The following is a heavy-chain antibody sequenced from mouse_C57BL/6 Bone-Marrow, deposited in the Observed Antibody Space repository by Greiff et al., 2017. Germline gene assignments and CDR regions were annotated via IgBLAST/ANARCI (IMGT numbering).Heavy chain of an antibody. CDR2: IDPENGDT. Sequence: EVQLQQSGAELVRPGASVKLSCTASGFNIKDDYMHWVKQRPEQGLEWIGWIDPENGDTEYASKFQGKATITADTSSNPAYLQLSSLTSEDTAVYYCTTLAHFDYWGQGTTLTVSS. J-gene: IGHJ2*01. CDR3: TTLAHFDY. V-gene: IGHV14-4*01. CDR1: GFNIKDDY.